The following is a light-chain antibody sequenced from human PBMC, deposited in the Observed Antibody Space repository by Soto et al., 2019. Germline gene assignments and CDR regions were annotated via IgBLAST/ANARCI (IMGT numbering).Light chain of an antibody. Sequence: EIVLTQSPGTLSLSPGERATLSCRASQSVGSNYLAWYQQKPGQAPRLLVYGASSRATGIPDRFSGGGSGPDFTLTISRLEPEDFAVYYCQQYNFSPWTYGQGTKVEIK. J-gene: IGKJ1*01. CDR3: QQYNFSPWT. CDR1: QSVGSNY. CDR2: GAS. V-gene: IGKV3-20*01.